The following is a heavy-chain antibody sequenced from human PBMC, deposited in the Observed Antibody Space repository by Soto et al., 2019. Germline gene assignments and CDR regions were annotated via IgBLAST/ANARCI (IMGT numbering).Heavy chain of an antibody. V-gene: IGHV1-18*04. CDR1: GYTVTSYG. Sequence: GASVKVSCKPAGYTVTSYGISWVRQAPGQVVERMGWISAYNGNTNYAQKLQGRVTMTTDTSTSTAYMELRSLRSDDTAVYYCARRYDFWSGYPFDYWGQGTLVTVSS. CDR2: ISAYNGNT. D-gene: IGHD3-3*01. J-gene: IGHJ4*02. CDR3: ARRYDFWSGYPFDY.